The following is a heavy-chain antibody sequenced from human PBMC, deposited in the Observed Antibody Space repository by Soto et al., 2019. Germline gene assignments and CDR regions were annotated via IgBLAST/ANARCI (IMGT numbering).Heavy chain of an antibody. D-gene: IGHD3-10*01. J-gene: IGHJ5*01. Sequence: QVQLQESGPGLVKPSETLSLTCTVSGGSISSYYWSWIRQPPGKGLEWIGFIFYSGSTSYNPSLKCRVTISICTSEYKFSLQLNSVTAADTAVYYCASLIGDSVLSFESWGQGTLVAVSS. CDR1: GGSISSYY. CDR3: ASLIGDSVLSFES. V-gene: IGHV4-59*01. CDR2: IFYSGST.